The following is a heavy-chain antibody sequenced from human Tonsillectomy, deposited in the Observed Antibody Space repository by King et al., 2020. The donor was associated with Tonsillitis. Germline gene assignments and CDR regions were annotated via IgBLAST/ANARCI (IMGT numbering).Heavy chain of an antibody. CDR3: ARGHRELGGAFDI. D-gene: IGHD1-7*01. CDR1: GFTFSDSY. J-gene: IGHJ3*02. CDR2: ISSSGNII. Sequence: VQLVESGGGLVKPGGSLRLSCAASGFTFSDSYMSWIRQAPGKGLEFVSYISSSGNIIYYADSVKGRFTISRDNAKNSLYLQMNSLRAEDTAIYYCARGHRELGGAFDIWGQGTVVTVSS. V-gene: IGHV3-11*01.